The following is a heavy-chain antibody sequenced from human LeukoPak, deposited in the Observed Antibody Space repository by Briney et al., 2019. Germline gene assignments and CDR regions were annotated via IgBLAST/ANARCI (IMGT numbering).Heavy chain of an antibody. CDR1: GFTFSSYS. CDR3: ARDPHRYCSSTSCYYYYYGMDV. CDR2: ISSSSSTI. J-gene: IGHJ6*02. V-gene: IGHV3-48*01. D-gene: IGHD2-2*01. Sequence: RGPLRLSCAASGFTFSSYSMNWVRQAPGKGLEWVSYISSSSSTIYYADSVKGRFTISRDNAKNSLYLQMNSLRAEDTAVYYCARDPHRYCSSTSCYYYYYGMDVWGQGTTVTVSS.